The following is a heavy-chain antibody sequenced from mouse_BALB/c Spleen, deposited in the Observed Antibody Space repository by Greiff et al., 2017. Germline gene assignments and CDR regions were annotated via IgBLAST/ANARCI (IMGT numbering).Heavy chain of an antibody. J-gene: IGHJ2*01. CDR1: GFNIKDYY. CDR3: NPYYYGSSYFDY. D-gene: IGHD1-1*01. Sequence: VQLKESGAELVRSGASVKLSCTASGFNIKDYYMHWVKQRPEQGLEWIGWIDPENGDTEYAPKFQGKATMTADTSSNTAYLQLSSLTSEDTAVYYCNPYYYGSSYFDYWGQGTTLTVSS. V-gene: IGHV14-4*02. CDR2: IDPENGDT.